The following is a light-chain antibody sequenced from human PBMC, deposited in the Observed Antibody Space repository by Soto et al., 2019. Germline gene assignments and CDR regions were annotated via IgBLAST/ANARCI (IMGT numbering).Light chain of an antibody. Sequence: EILLTQSPGTLSLSPGDRATLSCRASQSLTSSFLAWYQQKPGQTPRLLIYGASIRATDIPDRVSGSGSGTDFTLTISRLEPEDFALYFCQQYGRLPLSFGGGTNVDIK. CDR1: QSLTSSF. CDR2: GAS. V-gene: IGKV3-20*01. J-gene: IGKJ4*01. CDR3: QQYGRLPLS.